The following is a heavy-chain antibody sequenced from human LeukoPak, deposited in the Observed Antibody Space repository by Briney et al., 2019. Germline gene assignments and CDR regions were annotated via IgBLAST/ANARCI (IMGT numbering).Heavy chain of an antibody. V-gene: IGHV4-59*10. D-gene: IGHD2-2*01. CDR3: ARSEIVVVPAANQNYYYYMDV. J-gene: IGHJ6*03. Sequence: SETLSLTCAVYVGSFSGYYWSWIRQPAGKGLEWIGRIYTSGSTNYNPSLKSRVTMSVDTSKNQFSLKLSSVTAADTAVYYCARSEIVVVPAANQNYYYYMDVWGKGTTVTVSS. CDR2: IYTSGST. CDR1: VGSFSGYY.